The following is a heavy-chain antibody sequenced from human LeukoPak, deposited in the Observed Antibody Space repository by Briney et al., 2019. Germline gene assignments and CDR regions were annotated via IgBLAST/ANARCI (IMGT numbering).Heavy chain of an antibody. CDR2: IYPDDSDI. CDR1: GYTFTSYW. CDR3: ARYQMVRGVIDYYYYYYMDV. J-gene: IGHJ6*03. D-gene: IGHD3-10*01. V-gene: IGHV5-51*01. Sequence: GESLKISCKGFGYTFTSYWIGWVRQMPGKGLEWMGIIYPDDSDITYSPSFQGQGTISADKSISTAYLQWNSLKASDTAMYYCARYQMVRGVIDYYYYYYMDVWGKGTTVTVSS.